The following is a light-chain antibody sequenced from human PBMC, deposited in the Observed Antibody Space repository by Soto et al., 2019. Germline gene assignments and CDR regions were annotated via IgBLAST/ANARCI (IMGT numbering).Light chain of an antibody. V-gene: IGKV3D-15*01. CDR3: QQYDTWPLT. Sequence: ITQFASVPTVPPGETGTHSCRASQYVSSNLAWYQQQPGQPPRLLIYDISNRATGIPARFSGSGSETEFALAITSLQSEDFAVYYCQQYDTWPLTFGGGTKVDIK. J-gene: IGKJ4*01. CDR1: QYVSSN. CDR2: DIS.